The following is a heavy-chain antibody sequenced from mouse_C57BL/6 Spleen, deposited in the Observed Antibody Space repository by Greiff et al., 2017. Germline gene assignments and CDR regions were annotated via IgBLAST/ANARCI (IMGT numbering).Heavy chain of an antibody. Sequence: DVKLVESGGGLVQPGGSLSLSCAASGFTFTDYYMSWVRQPPGKALEWLGFIRNKANGYTTEYSASVKGRFTISRDNSQSILYLQMNALRAEDSATYYCARVRYDYGLDYYAMDYWGQGTSVTVSS. J-gene: IGHJ4*01. V-gene: IGHV7-3*01. D-gene: IGHD2-4*01. CDR2: IRNKANGYTT. CDR3: ARVRYDYGLDYYAMDY. CDR1: GFTFTDYY.